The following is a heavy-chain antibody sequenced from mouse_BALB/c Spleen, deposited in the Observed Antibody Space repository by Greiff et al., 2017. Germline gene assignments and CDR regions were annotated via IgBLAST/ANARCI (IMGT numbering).Heavy chain of an antibody. V-gene: IGHV14-4*02. CDR1: GFNIKDYY. D-gene: IGHD2-1*01. J-gene: IGHJ1*01. CDR2: IDPENGDT. CDR3: NAGGNYLYFDV. Sequence: VQLQQSGAELVRSGASVKLSCTASGFNIKDYYMHWVKQRPEQGLEWIGWIDPENGDTEYAPKFQGKATMTADTSSNTAYLQLSSLTSEDTAVYYCNAGGNYLYFDVWGAGTTVTVSS.